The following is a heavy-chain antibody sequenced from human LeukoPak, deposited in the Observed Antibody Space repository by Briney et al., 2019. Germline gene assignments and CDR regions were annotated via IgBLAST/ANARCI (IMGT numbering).Heavy chain of an antibody. CDR2: MNPKSGGT. Sequence: ASVKVSCKASGYTFSDSYLHWVRQAPGQGLEWMGSMNPKSGGTKYAQKFQGRVSMTRDTSISTAYMELASLTSDDTAVYYCARAGGRSWFDPWGQGTLVTVSS. D-gene: IGHD1-26*01. V-gene: IGHV1-2*02. CDR1: GYTFSDSY. CDR3: ARAGGRSWFDP. J-gene: IGHJ5*02.